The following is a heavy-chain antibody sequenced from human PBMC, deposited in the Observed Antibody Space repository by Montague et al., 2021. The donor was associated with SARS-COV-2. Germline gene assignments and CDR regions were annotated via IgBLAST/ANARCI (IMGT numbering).Heavy chain of an antibody. Sequence: SETLSLTCTVSGGSVNSSSYYWGWIHQPPGKGLEWIGSIYYTGSTYYNPSLKSRVTISVDTSKNQFSLKLSSVTAADTAVYYCARHITGSGNAFDIWGQGTMVTVSS. D-gene: IGHD3-10*01. CDR3: ARHITGSGNAFDI. CDR2: IYYTGST. J-gene: IGHJ3*02. CDR1: GGSVNSSSYY. V-gene: IGHV4-39*01.